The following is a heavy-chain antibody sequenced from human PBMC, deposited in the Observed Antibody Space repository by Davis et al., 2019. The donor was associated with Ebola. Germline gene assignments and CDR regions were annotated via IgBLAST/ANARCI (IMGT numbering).Heavy chain of an antibody. CDR1: GYSFIHYW. Sequence: GESLKISCKGSGYSFIHYWIGWVRQMPGKGLEWMGIINPGDSDTRYSPSFQGQVTIAADKSISTAYLQWSSLKASDTAMYYCARPIVGATQGAFDIWGQGTMVTVSS. V-gene: IGHV5-51*01. CDR3: ARPIVGATQGAFDI. J-gene: IGHJ3*02. CDR2: INPGDSDT. D-gene: IGHD1-26*01.